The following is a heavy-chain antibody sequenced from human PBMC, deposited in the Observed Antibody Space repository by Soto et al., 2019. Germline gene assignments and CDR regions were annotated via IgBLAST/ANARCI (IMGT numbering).Heavy chain of an antibody. CDR3: ARAYYDTTGYHLGD. D-gene: IGHD3-22*01. CDR2: IYYSDST. J-gene: IGHJ4*02. CDR1: GGSISSYY. Sequence: QVQLQESGPGLVKPSETLSLTCTVSGGSISSYYWNWIRQPPGKGLEWIGYIYYSDSTNYNPSLKRRVTISVDTSKNQFSLKLTSVTAADTAIYYCARAYYDTTGYHLGDWGQGTLVTVSS. V-gene: IGHV4-59*08.